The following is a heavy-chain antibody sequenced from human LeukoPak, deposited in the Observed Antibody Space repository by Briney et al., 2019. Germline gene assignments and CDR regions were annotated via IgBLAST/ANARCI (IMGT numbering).Heavy chain of an antibody. CDR3: AKENYDFWSGYYPGRGHGMDV. J-gene: IGHJ6*02. V-gene: IGHV3-23*01. Sequence: PGGSLRLSCAASGFTFSSYAMSWVRQAPGKGLEWVSAISGSGGRTYYADSVKGRFTISRDNSKNTLYLQMNSLRAEDTAVYYCAKENYDFWSGYYPGRGHGMDVWSQGTTVTVSS. CDR1: GFTFSSYA. D-gene: IGHD3-3*01. CDR2: ISGSGGRT.